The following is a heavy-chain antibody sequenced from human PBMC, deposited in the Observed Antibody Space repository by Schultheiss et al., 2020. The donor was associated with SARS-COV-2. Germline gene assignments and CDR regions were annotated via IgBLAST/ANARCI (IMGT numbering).Heavy chain of an antibody. CDR1: GFTFSGSA. CDR3: TRRFWDRDGMDV. J-gene: IGHJ6*02. V-gene: IGHV3-73*01. Sequence: GGSLRLSCAASGFTFSGSAMHWVRQASGKGLEWVGRIRSKANSYATAYAASVKGRFTISRDDSKNTAYLQMNSLKTEDTAVYYCTRRFWDRDGMDVWGQGTTVTVSS. D-gene: IGHD3/OR15-3a*01. CDR2: IRSKANSYAT.